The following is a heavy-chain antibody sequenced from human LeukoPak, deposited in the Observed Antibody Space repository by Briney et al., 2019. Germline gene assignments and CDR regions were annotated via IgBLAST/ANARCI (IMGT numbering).Heavy chain of an antibody. CDR2: IDHSGST. CDR3: ARDVGARLSGF. V-gene: IGHV4-34*01. CDR1: GGSFSGYY. J-gene: IGHJ4*02. Sequence: SETLSLTCAVYGGSFSGYYWTWIRQSPGKGLEWIGEIDHSGSTNFNPSLKSRVTISIDTSKNQFSLKLTSVTAADTAVYYCARDVGARLSGFWGQGALVTVSS. D-gene: IGHD6-6*01.